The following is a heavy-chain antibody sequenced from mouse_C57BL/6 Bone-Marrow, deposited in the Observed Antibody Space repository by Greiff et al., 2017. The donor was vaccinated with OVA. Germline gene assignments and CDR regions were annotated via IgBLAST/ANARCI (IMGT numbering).Heavy chain of an antibody. J-gene: IGHJ3*01. CDR1: GYTFTSYD. D-gene: IGHD2-1*01. V-gene: IGHV1-85*01. CDR2: IYPRDGST. CDR3: GCLYFGFAY. Sequence: VQRVESGPELVKPGASVKLSCKASGYTFTSYDINWVQQRPGQGLEWIGRIYPRDGSTKYNEKFKGKATLTVETSSSTAYMELHSLTSEDSAVYFCGCLYFGFAYWGQGTLVTVSA.